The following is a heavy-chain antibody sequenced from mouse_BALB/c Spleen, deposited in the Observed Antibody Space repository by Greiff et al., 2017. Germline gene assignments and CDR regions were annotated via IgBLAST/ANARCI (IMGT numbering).Heavy chain of an antibody. V-gene: IGHV5-9-4*01. Sequence: EVKLLESGGGLVKPGGSLKLSCAASGFTFSSYAMSWVRQSPEKRLEWVAEISSGGSYTYYPDTVTGRFTISRDNANNTLYLEMSSLRSEDTAMYYCARRGNDYAMDYWGQGTSVTVSS. CDR2: ISSGGSYT. J-gene: IGHJ4*01. D-gene: IGHD2-1*01. CDR3: ARRGNDYAMDY. CDR1: GFTFSSYA.